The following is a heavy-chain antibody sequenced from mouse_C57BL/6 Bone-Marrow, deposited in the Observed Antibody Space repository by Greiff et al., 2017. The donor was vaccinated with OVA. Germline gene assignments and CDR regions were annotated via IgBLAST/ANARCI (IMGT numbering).Heavy chain of an antibody. D-gene: IGHD1-1*01. CDR2: ISSGGDYI. Sequence: DVKLVEPGEGLVKPGGSLKLSCAASGFTFSSYAMSWVRQTPEKRLEWVAYISSGGDYIYYADTVKGRFTISRDNARNTLYLQMSSLKSEDTAMYYCTRVLGAMDYWGQGTSVTVSS. V-gene: IGHV5-9-1*02. CDR1: GFTFSSYA. J-gene: IGHJ4*01. CDR3: TRVLGAMDY.